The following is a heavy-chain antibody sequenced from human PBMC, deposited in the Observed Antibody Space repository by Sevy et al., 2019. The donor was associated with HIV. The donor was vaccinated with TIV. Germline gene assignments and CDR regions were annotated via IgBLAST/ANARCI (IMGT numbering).Heavy chain of an antibody. V-gene: IGHV4-38-2*01. CDR3: ARGTFYGSEKLRPFDY. CDR1: GYSISSGYY. CDR2: IYHSGST. D-gene: IGHD3-10*01. Sequence: SETLSLTCAVSGYSISSGYYWGWIRQPPGKGLEWIGSIYHSGSTYYNPSLKSRVTISVDTSKNQFSLKLSSVTAADTAVYYCARGTFYGSEKLRPFDYWGQGTLVTVSS. J-gene: IGHJ4*02.